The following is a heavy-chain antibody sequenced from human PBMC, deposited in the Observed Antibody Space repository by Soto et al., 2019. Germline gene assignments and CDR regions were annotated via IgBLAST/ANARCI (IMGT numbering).Heavy chain of an antibody. V-gene: IGHV3-30*18. D-gene: IGHD3-9*01. CDR3: AKETGPQGGFDY. CDR2: ISKDGSNK. CDR1: GFTFSNYA. Sequence: PGGSLRLSCAVSGFTFSNYAMHWGRQAPGKGLEWVAVISKDGSNKYYGDFVKGRFTISRDSSKNTLYLQMNSLREEDTAVYYCAKETGPQGGFDYWGQGTLVTVSS. J-gene: IGHJ4*02.